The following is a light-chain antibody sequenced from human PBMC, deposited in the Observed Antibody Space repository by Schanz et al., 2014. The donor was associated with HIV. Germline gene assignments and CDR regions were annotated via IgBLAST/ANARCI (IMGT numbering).Light chain of an antibody. CDR1: SSDVGSDNY. CDR2: DVS. J-gene: IGLJ3*02. V-gene: IGLV2-14*01. CDR3: SSCTTSNTLV. Sequence: QSALTQPASVSGSPGQSITISCTGVSSDVGSDNYVSWYQQNPGRTPKLIIYDVSKRPSGVPGRFSGSKSGNTASLTISGLQAEDEADYYCSSCTTSNTLVFGGGTKLTVL.